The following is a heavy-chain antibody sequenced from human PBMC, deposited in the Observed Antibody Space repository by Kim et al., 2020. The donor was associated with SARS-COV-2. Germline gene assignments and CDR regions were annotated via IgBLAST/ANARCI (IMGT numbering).Heavy chain of an antibody. J-gene: IGHJ4*02. CDR2: ISWDGTRT. CDR3: AKGVINSGFDY. Sequence: GGSLRLSCVASGFTFSTSPMGWVRQAPGKGLEWVSRISWDGTRTYYADSVKGRVTMSSDKSKNMLYLHMNRLRVEDTAVYYCAKGVINSGFDYWGQGTQV. CDR1: GFTFSTSP. D-gene: IGHD1-26*01. V-gene: IGHV3-23*01.